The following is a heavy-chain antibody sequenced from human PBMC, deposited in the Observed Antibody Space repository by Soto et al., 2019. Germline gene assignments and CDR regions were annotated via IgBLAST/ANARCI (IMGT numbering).Heavy chain of an antibody. Sequence: ASVKVSCKASGYTFSTYGIIWVRQAPGQGLEWMGWINTYNTNTNYAQKIQGRVTMTTDTSTNTAYMELRSLRSDDTAVYYCARTADTAMGPAAYYYGMDVWGQGTTVTVSS. CDR2: INTYNTNT. CDR1: GYTFSTYG. CDR3: ARTADTAMGPAAYYYGMDV. J-gene: IGHJ6*02. V-gene: IGHV1-18*01. D-gene: IGHD5-18*01.